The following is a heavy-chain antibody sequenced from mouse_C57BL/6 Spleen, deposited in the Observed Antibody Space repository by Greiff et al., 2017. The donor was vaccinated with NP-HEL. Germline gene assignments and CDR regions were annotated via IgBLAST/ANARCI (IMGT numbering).Heavy chain of an antibody. V-gene: IGHV1-26*01. Sequence: EVQLQQSGPELVKPGASVKISCKASGYTFTDYYMNWVKQSHGKSLEWIGDINPNNGGTSYIQKFKGKATLTVDKSSSTAYMELRSLTSEDSAVYYCARGGYYVDYWGQGTTLTVSS. CDR3: ARGGYYVDY. CDR2: INPNNGGT. D-gene: IGHD1-1*02. CDR1: GYTFTDYY. J-gene: IGHJ2*01.